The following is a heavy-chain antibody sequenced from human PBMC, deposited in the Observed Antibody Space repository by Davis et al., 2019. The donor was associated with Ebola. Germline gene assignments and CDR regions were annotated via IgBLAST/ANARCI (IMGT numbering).Heavy chain of an antibody. J-gene: IGHJ6*02. V-gene: IGHV3-7*03. CDR1: GFTFSNYW. Sequence: GESLKISCAASGFTFSNYWMTWVRQAPGKGLEWVANIKQDGSAKPYVGSVKGRFTISRDNTKNSLYLQINSLRAEDTAVYHCAKVPRYHYAMDVWGQGTTVTVSS. CDR2: IKQDGSAK. CDR3: AKVPRYHYAMDV.